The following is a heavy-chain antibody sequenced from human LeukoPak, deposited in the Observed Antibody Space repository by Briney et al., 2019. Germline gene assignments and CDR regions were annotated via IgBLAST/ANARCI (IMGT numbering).Heavy chain of an antibody. V-gene: IGHV3-23*01. J-gene: IGHJ4*02. CDR2: ISGGGGST. CDR3: AKGDGPFDY. CDR1: GFTFSSYA. Sequence: GGSLRLSCAASGFTFSSYAMSWVRQAPGKGLEWVSGISGGGGSTCYADSVKGRFTIPRDNSKNTLYLQMNSLRAEDTAVYYCAKGDGPFDYWGQGTLVTVSS.